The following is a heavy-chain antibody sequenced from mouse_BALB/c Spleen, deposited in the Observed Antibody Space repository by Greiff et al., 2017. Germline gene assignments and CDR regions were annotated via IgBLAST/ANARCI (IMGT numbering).Heavy chain of an antibody. CDR1: GYAFTSYN. V-gene: IGHV1S135*01. CDR3: ARRDYGYGYAMDY. CDR2: IDPYNGGT. D-gene: IGHD1-2*01. J-gene: IGHJ4*01. Sequence: FQLQQSGPELVKPGASVKVSCKASGYAFTSYNMYWVKQSHGKSLEWIGYIDPYNGGTSYNQKFKGKATLTVDKSSSTAYMHLNSLTSEDSAVYYCARRDYGYGYAMDYWGQGTSVTVSS.